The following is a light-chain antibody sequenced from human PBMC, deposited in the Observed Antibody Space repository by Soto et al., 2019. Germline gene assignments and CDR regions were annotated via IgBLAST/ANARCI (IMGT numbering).Light chain of an antibody. CDR2: EVT. CDR3: CSYAGSSPWV. CDR1: SSDVGNYNL. V-gene: IGLV2-23*02. Sequence: QPVLTQPASVSGSPGQSITISCTGTSSDVGNYNLVSWYQQHPGKAPNLMIYEVTKRPSGVSNRFSGSKSGNTASLTISGLQAEDEADYYCCSYAGSSPWVFGGGTKVTVL. J-gene: IGLJ3*02.